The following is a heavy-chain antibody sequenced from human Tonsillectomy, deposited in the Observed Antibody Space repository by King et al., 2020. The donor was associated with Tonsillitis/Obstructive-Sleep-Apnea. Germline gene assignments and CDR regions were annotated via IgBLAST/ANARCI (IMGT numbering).Heavy chain of an antibody. CDR3: AKAPRTSCNGASCYPLDS. J-gene: IGHJ5*01. CDR1: GFTFSNYA. CDR2: ITSSGPDT. D-gene: IGHD2-15*01. V-gene: IGHV3-23*04. Sequence: VQLVESGGGLVQPGGSLRLSCTASGFTFSNYAMTWVRQSPGKGPEWLASITSSGPDTYHADSAKGRFTISRDNSKNTLYLQMNSLRGEDTAVYYCAKAPRTSCNGASCYPLDSWGQGTLVTVSS.